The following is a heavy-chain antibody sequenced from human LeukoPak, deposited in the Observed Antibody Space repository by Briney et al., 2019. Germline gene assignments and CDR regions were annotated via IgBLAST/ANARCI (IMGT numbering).Heavy chain of an antibody. CDR3: VKDLSYESSGSFFDF. J-gene: IGHJ4*02. D-gene: IGHD3-22*01. CDR1: GFTFEDYT. CDR2: ISWDGTT. V-gene: IGHV3-43*01. Sequence: PGGSLRLSYASSGFTFEDYTMHWVRQAPGKTLEWVSLISWDGTTYYTDSVRGRFTISRDNSKDSLYLQMDTLRSEDTAFYYCVKDLSYESSGSFFDFWGQGTLVTVS.